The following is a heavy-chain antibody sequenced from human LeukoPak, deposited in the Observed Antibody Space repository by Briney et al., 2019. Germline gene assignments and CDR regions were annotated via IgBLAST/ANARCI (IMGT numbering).Heavy chain of an antibody. CDR1: GGSISSYY. J-gene: IGHJ4*02. D-gene: IGHD3-22*01. CDR2: IYYSGST. V-gene: IGHV4-59*12. Sequence: SETLSLTCTVSGGSISSYYWSWIRQPPGKGLEWIGYIYYSGSTNYNPSLKSRVTISVDTSKNQFSLKLSSVTAADTAVYYCARGHDSSGYPFDYWGQGTLVTVSS. CDR3: ARGHDSSGYPFDY.